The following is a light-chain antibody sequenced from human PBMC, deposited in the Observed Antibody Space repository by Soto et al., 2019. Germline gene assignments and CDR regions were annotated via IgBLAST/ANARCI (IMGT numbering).Light chain of an antibody. V-gene: IGLV2-23*02. J-gene: IGLJ1*01. CDR2: EVS. CDR3: CSYAGSSTFFYV. Sequence: QSALTQPASLSGSPGQSITISCTATSSDVGSYNLVSWYQQHPGKAPKLMIYEVSKRPSGVSNRFAGSKSGDTASLTISGRQAEDEADYYCCSYAGSSTFFYVFGTGTKVTVL. CDR1: SSDVGSYNL.